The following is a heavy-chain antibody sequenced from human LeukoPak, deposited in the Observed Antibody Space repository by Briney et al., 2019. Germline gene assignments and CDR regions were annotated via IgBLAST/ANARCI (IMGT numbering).Heavy chain of an antibody. V-gene: IGHV3-9*03. Sequence: PGGSLRLSCAASGFTFDDYAMHWVRQAPGKGLEWVSGISWNSGSIGYADSVKGRFTISRDNAKNSLYLQMNSLRAEDMALYYCAKLPYDSSGYSRQRDAFDIWGQGTMVTVSS. CDR1: GFTFDDYA. CDR3: AKLPYDSSGYSRQRDAFDI. J-gene: IGHJ3*02. D-gene: IGHD3-22*01. CDR2: ISWNSGSI.